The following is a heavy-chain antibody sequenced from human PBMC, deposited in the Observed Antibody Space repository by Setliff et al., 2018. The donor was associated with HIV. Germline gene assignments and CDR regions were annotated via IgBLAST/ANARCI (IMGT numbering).Heavy chain of an antibody. J-gene: IGHJ4*02. D-gene: IGHD3-10*01. CDR3: ARVWFGETIFDY. Sequence: ASVKVSCKASGYTFSSYDINWVRQATGRGLEWMGWMNPNSGNTGYAQKFQGRVTMTRNTSISTAYMELSSLRSEDTAVYYCARVWFGETIFDYWGQGTLVTVSS. V-gene: IGHV1-8*01. CDR1: GYTFSSYD. CDR2: MNPNSGNT.